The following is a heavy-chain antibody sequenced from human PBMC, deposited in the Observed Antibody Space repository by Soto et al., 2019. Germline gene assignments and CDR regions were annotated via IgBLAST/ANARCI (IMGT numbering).Heavy chain of an antibody. Sequence: GGSLRLSCAASGFTFSSYGMHWVRQAPGKGLEWVAVISYDGSNKYYADSVKGRFTISRDNSKNTLYLQMNSLRAEDTAVYYCAKDPGYYYDSSGLYYFDYWGQGTLVTVSS. D-gene: IGHD3-22*01. V-gene: IGHV3-30*18. CDR2: ISYDGSNK. CDR3: AKDPGYYYDSSGLYYFDY. CDR1: GFTFSSYG. J-gene: IGHJ4*02.